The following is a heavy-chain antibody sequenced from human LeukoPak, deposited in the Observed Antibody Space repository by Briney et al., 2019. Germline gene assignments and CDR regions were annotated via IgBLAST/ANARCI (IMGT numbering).Heavy chain of an antibody. D-gene: IGHD4-17*01. J-gene: IGHJ4*02. CDR1: GFTFTSYA. CDR2: ISGIARST. Sequence: PGGSLRLSCAASGFTFTSYAMSWVRQSPGKGRGWVSAISGIARSTYYADSVKGRFTVSRDNSKHTLSLQMNSVRAEDTALYYCAKAFDGDYVISLDYWGQGTLVSVSS. V-gene: IGHV3-23*01. CDR3: AKAFDGDYVISLDY.